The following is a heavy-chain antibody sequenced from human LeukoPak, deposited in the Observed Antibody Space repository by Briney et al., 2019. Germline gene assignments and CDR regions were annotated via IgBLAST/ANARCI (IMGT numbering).Heavy chain of an antibody. Sequence: PGGALRLSCAASGFTFSDHYMDWVRQAPGKGLEWVGRTRNKANSYTTEYAASVKGRFTISRDDSKNSLYLQMNSLKTEDTAVYYCARAVGATDVGAFDIWGQGTMVTVSS. D-gene: IGHD1-26*01. CDR3: ARAVGATDVGAFDI. V-gene: IGHV3-72*01. CDR2: TRNKANSYTT. CDR1: GFTFSDHY. J-gene: IGHJ3*02.